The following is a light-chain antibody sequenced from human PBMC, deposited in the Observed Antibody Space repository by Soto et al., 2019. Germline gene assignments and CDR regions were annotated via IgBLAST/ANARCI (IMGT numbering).Light chain of an antibody. V-gene: IGKV1-33*01. CDR2: DAS. Sequence: DIQMSQSPSSLSASVGDRVTITCQASHDISNDLNRYQQKTGKARKLLIYDASILETGVPSRFSGSGSGTDFTFTISSLQPEDIAAYYCHQYDNLPPITFGHWTLLEIK. J-gene: IGKJ5*01. CDR3: HQYDNLPPIT. CDR1: HDISND.